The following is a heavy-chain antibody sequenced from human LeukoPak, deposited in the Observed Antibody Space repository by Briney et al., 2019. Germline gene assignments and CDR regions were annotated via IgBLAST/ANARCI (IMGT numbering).Heavy chain of an antibody. Sequence: GGSLRLSCAASGFTFSSYSMNWVRQAPGKGLEWVSSISSSSSYRYYADSVKGRFTISRDNAKNSLFLQLNSLRDEDTAVYYCARITGIEAAGDYWGQGTLVTVSS. CDR3: ARITGIEAAGDY. D-gene: IGHD6-25*01. J-gene: IGHJ4*02. CDR2: ISSSSSYR. V-gene: IGHV3-21*01. CDR1: GFTFSSYS.